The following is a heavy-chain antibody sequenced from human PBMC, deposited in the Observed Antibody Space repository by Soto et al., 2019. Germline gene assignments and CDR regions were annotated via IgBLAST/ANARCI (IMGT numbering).Heavy chain of an antibody. V-gene: IGHV1-58*01. J-gene: IGHJ2*01. D-gene: IGHD2-15*01. CDR1: GFTFTSSA. CDR3: AAVPPTLGCRGGSCYPFVWYFDL. CDR2: IVVGSGNT. Sequence: QMQLVQSGPEVKKPGTSVKVSCKASGFTFTSSAVQWVRQARGQRLEWIGWIVVGSGNTNYAQKFQERVTITRDMSTRTAYMELSSLRSEDTAVYYCAAVPPTLGCRGGSCYPFVWYFDLWCRGTLVTVSS.